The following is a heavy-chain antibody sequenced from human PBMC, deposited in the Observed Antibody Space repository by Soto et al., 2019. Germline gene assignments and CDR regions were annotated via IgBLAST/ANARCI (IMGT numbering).Heavy chain of an antibody. J-gene: IGHJ5*02. CDR2: IIPILGIA. Sequence: ASVKVSCKASGGTFSSYTISWVRQAPGQGLEWMGRIIPILGIANYAQKFQGRVTITADKSTSTAYMELSSLRSEDTAVYYCARSGPDLAAGTANWFDPWGQGTLVTVSS. D-gene: IGHD6-13*01. CDR1: GGTFSSYT. V-gene: IGHV1-69*02. CDR3: ARSGPDLAAGTANWFDP.